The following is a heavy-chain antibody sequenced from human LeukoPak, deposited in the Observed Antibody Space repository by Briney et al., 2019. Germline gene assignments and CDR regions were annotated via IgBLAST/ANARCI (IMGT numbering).Heavy chain of an antibody. J-gene: IGHJ6*03. CDR3: ARQHDSYYYYYVDL. Sequence: PSETLSLTCAVSCYPISNAYYWVWIRQPPGKGLEWIGSLYHPDTTYYNPSLKSRVTMSADTSRNQFSLKLSFVTAADTAVYYCARQHDSYYYYYVDLWGTGTTVTVSS. CDR1: CYPISNAYY. CDR2: LYHPDTT. V-gene: IGHV4-38-2*01. D-gene: IGHD6-13*01.